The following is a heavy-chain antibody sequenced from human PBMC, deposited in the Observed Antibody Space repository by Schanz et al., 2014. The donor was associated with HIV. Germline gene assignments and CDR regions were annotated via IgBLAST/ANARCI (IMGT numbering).Heavy chain of an antibody. D-gene: IGHD3-9*01. V-gene: IGHV3-11*01. J-gene: IGHJ5*02. CDR2: IDSDGESK. CDR1: GFIFNGYY. CDR3: ARGQDWPGPQLDH. Sequence: QVQLVESGGVLVEPGGSLRLSCEASGFIFNGYYLTWIRQAPGKGLEWVSSIDSDGESKFYTDSVEGRFTISRDNAKKTLYLQMNSLRAEDTAVYYCARGQDWPGPQLDHWGHGTLVIVSS.